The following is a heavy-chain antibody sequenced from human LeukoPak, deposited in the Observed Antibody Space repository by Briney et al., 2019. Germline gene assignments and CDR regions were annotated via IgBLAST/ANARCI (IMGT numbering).Heavy chain of an antibody. CDR3: ARVRNLCSSTSCPEVGWFDP. J-gene: IGHJ5*02. Sequence: SVKVSCKASGGTFSSYAISWVRQAPGQGLEWMGGIIPIFGTANYAQKFQGRVTITADESTSTAYMELSSLRSEDTAVYYCARVRNLCSSTSCPEVGWFDPWGQGTLVTVSS. CDR2: IIPIFGTA. D-gene: IGHD2-2*01. CDR1: GGTFSSYA. V-gene: IGHV1-69*13.